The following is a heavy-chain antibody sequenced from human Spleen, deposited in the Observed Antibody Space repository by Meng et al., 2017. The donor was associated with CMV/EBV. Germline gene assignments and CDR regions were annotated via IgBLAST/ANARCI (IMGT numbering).Heavy chain of an antibody. CDR1: GGSFGGSF. Sequence: RSLPCAVYGGSFGGSFWTWIRQPPGKGLEYIGEINHSGSTDYNPSLKSRVTISIDTPKKQFSLRLSSVTAADTAVYFCARGPNFDYWGQGTLVTVSS. J-gene: IGHJ4*02. V-gene: IGHV4-34*01. D-gene: IGHD3-10*01. CDR2: INHSGST. CDR3: ARGPNFDY.